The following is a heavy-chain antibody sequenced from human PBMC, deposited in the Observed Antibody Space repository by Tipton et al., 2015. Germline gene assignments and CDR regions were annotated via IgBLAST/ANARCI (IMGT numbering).Heavy chain of an antibody. CDR2: VYHSGNT. D-gene: IGHD3-9*01. CDR3: ARLPPPELRYFDWLSHFDY. J-gene: IGHJ4*02. V-gene: IGHV4-39*01. CDR1: DDSISNNDYY. Sequence: TLSLTCTVSDDSISNNDYYWGWLRQPPGKDLEWIGSVYHSGNTYYNPSLKSRVTISVDTSKNQFSLKLSSVTAADTAVYYCARLPPPELRYFDWLSHFDYWGQGTVVTVSS.